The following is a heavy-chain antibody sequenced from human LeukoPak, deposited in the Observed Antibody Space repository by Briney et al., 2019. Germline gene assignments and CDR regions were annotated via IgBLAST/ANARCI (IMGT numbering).Heavy chain of an antibody. CDR3: ARGPPEYCSGGSCYSGRNWIDP. V-gene: IGHV1-18*01. CDR2: ISASNGNT. CDR1: GYTFTRYG. Sequence: ASVKVSCKASGYTFTRYGISWVRQAPGQGLQWLGWISASNGNTNYAQKFRDRVTMSTDTSTGTAYLDVRSLTSDDTAVYYCARGPPEYCSGGSCYSGRNWIDPWGQGTLVTVSS. J-gene: IGHJ5*02. D-gene: IGHD2-15*01.